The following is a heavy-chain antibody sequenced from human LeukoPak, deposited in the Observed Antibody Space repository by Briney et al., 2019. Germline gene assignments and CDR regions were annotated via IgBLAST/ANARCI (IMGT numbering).Heavy chain of an antibody. V-gene: IGHV3-23*01. CDR2: ISGSGGST. CDR3: AKDLHYGSADY. D-gene: IGHD3-10*01. CDR1: GFTFSRYA. J-gene: IGHJ4*02. Sequence: GGSLRLSCVGSGFTFSRYAMSWVRQAPGKGLEWVSAISGSGGSTYYADSVKGRLTISRDNAKNTLYLQMNSLRAEDTAVYYCAKDLHYGSADYWGQGTLVTVSS.